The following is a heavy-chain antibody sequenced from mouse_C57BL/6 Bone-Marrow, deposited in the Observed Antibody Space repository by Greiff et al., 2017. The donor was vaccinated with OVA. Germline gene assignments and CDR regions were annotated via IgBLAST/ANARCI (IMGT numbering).Heavy chain of an antibody. D-gene: IGHD1-1*01. CDR3: ARRGSSYFYFDY. CDR1: GFTFSDYG. V-gene: IGHV5-15*04. J-gene: IGHJ2*01. CDR2: ISNLAYSI. Sequence: DVMLVESGGGLVQPGGSLKLSCAASGFTFSDYGMAWVRQAPRKGPEWVAFISNLAYSIYYADTVTGRFTITRENAKNTLYLEMSSLRSEDTAMYYCARRGSSYFYFDYWGQGTTLTVSS.